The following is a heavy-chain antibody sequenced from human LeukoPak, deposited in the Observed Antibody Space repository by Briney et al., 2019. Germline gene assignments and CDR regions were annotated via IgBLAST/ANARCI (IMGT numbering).Heavy chain of an antibody. V-gene: IGHV3-30*04. Sequence: GRSLRLSCAASGFTFSQYPMHWVRQAPGKGLQWVAVISYDGTNNYRADSVKGRFTISRDNANNTLYLQMNSLRPEDTAVYFCASLMVRGIRDFDHWGQGTLVTASS. D-gene: IGHD3-10*01. CDR1: GFTFSQYP. J-gene: IGHJ4*02. CDR3: ASLMVRGIRDFDH. CDR2: ISYDGTNN.